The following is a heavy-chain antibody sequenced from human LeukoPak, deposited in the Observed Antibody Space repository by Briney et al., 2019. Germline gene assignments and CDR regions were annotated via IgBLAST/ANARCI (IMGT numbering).Heavy chain of an antibody. CDR1: GDTFIGYY. V-gene: IGHV1-2*02. Sequence: ASVKVSCKASGDTFIGYYMHWVRQAPGQGLEWMGWINPNSGGTNYAQKFQGRFTMTRDTSISTAYMELSRLRSDDTAVYYCAREIEGPGPKSLAARPVDCWGQGTLVTVSS. CDR2: INPNSGGT. J-gene: IGHJ4*02. CDR3: AREIEGPGPKSLAARPVDC. D-gene: IGHD6-6*01.